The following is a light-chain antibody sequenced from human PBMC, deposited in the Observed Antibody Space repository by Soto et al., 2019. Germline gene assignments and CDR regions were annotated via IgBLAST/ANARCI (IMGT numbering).Light chain of an antibody. CDR3: PSYTSSSTWV. J-gene: IGLJ3*02. CDR1: SSDVGGYNY. CDR2: EVS. V-gene: IGLV2-14*01. Sequence: QSALTQPASVSGSPGQSITISCTGTSSDVGGYNYVSWYQQHPGKAPKLMIYEVSNRPSGVSNRFSGSKSGNTASLVISGLQAEDEADYYCPSYTSSSTWVFGGGTKLTVL.